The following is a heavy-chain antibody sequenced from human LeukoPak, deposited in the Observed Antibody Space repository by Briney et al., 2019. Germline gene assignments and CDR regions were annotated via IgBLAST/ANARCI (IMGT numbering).Heavy chain of an antibody. V-gene: IGHV3-21*01. J-gene: IGHJ3*02. CDR3: ARTSQAITMVRGVIMFGAFDI. D-gene: IGHD3-10*01. CDR1: GFTFSSYS. Sequence: GGSLRLSSAASGFTFSSYSRNWVGPGPGKGLKWVSSINSSSSYNYYADSVKGRFTISRDNAKNSLYLQMNSLRAEDTAVYYWARTSQAITMVRGVIMFGAFDIWGQGTMVTVSS. CDR2: INSSSSYN.